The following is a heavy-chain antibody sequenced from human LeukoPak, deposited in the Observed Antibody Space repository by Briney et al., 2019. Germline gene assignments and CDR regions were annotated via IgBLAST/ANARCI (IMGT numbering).Heavy chain of an antibody. D-gene: IGHD3-10*01. CDR1: GFTFSSYA. J-gene: IGHJ4*02. CDR2: ISYDGSNK. V-gene: IGHV3-30*04. Sequence: GGSLRLSYAASGFTFSSYAMHWVRQAPGKGLEWVAFISYDGSNKYYADSVKGRFSIPRDNSKNTLYLQMNSLRGDETAVYYCARDQLPWFGELILDYWGQPTLLAVCS. CDR3: ARDQLPWFGELILDY.